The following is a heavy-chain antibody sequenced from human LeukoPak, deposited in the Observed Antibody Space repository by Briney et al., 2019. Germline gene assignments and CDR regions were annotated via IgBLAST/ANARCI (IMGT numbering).Heavy chain of an antibody. CDR2: IYTSGST. J-gene: IGHJ1*01. CDR1: GESFSGYY. CDR3: ARDSGLNPKRSEYFQH. D-gene: IGHD3-16*01. Sequence: SETLSLTCAVYGESFSGYYWSWIRQPPGKGLEWIGRIYTSGSTNYTPSLKSRVTISIDTSKNQFSLKLSSVTAADTAVYYCARDSGLNPKRSEYFQHWGQGILVTVSS. V-gene: IGHV4-59*10.